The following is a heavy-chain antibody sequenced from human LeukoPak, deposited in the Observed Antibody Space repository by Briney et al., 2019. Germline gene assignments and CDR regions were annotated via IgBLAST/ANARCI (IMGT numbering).Heavy chain of an antibody. CDR1: GYTFTSYG. J-gene: IGHJ4*02. D-gene: IGHD3-3*01. Sequence: ASVKVSCKASGYTFTSYGISWVRQAPGQGLEWMGWISAYNGNTNYAQKLQGRVTMTTDTSTSTAYMELRSLSSDDTAVYYCARLVDSGAHYDFWSGYSPISFDYWGQGTLVTVSS. CDR2: ISAYNGNT. CDR3: ARLVDSGAHYDFWSGYSPISFDY. V-gene: IGHV1-18*01.